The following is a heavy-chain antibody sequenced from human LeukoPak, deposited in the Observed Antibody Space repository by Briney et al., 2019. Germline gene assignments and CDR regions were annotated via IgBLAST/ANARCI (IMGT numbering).Heavy chain of an antibody. CDR1: GYPFTGYY. J-gene: IGHJ3*02. CDR2: INPNSGGT. Sequence: GASVQVSCQASGYPFTGYYMHWVRQAPGQGLEWMGRINPNSGGTNYAQKFQGRVTMTRDTSISTAYMELSRLRSDDTAVYYCARVPFSSSWPNDAFDIWGQGTMVTVSS. CDR3: ARVPFSSSWPNDAFDI. V-gene: IGHV1-2*06. D-gene: IGHD6-13*01.